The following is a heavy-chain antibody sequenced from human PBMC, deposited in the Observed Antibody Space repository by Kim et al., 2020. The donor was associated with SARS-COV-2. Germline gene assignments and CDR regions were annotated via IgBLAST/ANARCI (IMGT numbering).Heavy chain of an antibody. J-gene: IGHJ4*02. D-gene: IGHD2-8*02. V-gene: IGHV3-30*07. Sequence: YADSVKGRFTISRDNSKNTLYLQMNSLRAEDTAVYYCARGWGRVGADVGDWGQGTLVTVSS. CDR3: ARGWGRVGADVGD.